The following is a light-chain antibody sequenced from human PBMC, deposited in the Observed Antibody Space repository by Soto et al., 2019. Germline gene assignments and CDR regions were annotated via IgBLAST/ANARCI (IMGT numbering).Light chain of an antibody. CDR1: SSNIGSNY. J-gene: IGLJ2*01. CDR2: RNN. Sequence: QSVLTQPPSASGTPGQRVTISCSGSSSNIGSNYVYWYQQLPGTAPKLLIYRNNQRPSGVPDRFSGSKSGTSASLAISGLRSEDETDYYCAAWEDSRSGVVFGGGTQLNVL. V-gene: IGLV1-47*01. CDR3: AAWEDSRSGVV.